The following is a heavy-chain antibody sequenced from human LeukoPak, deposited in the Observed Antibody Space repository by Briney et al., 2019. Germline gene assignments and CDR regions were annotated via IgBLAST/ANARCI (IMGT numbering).Heavy chain of an antibody. V-gene: IGHV3-21*01. Sequence: GGSLRLSCAASGFTFSSYSMNWVRQAPGKGLEWFSSISSSSSYIYYADSVKGRFTISRDNAKNSLYLQMNSLRAEDTAVYYCARDQVVMGSDYWGQGTLVTVSS. CDR1: GFTFSSYS. CDR2: ISSSSSYI. D-gene: IGHD4-23*01. J-gene: IGHJ4*02. CDR3: ARDQVVMGSDY.